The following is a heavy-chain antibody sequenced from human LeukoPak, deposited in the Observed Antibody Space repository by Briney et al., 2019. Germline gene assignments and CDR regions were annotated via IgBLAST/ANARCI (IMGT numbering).Heavy chain of an antibody. Sequence: KPSETLSLTCTVSGGSISSYYCRWIRQPPGKGLEWIGYVYHGGSTRYNPSLKSRVTVLGDTSKNQFSLRLTSVTAADTAVYYCARSQYSTGLFDFWGQGTLVTVSS. CDR2: VYHGGST. J-gene: IGHJ4*02. CDR1: GGSISSYY. CDR3: ARSQYSTGLFDF. V-gene: IGHV4-59*01. D-gene: IGHD6-25*01.